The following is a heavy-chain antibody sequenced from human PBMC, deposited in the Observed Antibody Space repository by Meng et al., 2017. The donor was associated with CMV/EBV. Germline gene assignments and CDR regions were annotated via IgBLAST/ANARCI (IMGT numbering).Heavy chain of an antibody. CDR1: GGSISSSSYY. Sequence: SETLSPTCTVPGGSISSSSYYWGWIRQPPGKGLEWIGSIYYSGSTNHNPSLKSRFTIAVDTSKNQFSLKLSSVTAADTAVYYCATEIVVVPAAIVSDYYYGMDVWGQGTTVTVSS. D-gene: IGHD2-2*01. CDR2: IYYSGST. J-gene: IGHJ6*02. CDR3: ATEIVVVPAAIVSDYYYGMDV. V-gene: IGHV4-39*07.